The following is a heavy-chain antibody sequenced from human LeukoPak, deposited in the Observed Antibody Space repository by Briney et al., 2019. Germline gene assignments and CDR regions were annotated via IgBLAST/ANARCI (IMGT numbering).Heavy chain of an antibody. CDR2: INHSGST. J-gene: IGHJ4*02. CDR1: GGSFSGYY. CDR3: ARGPHVLRYFDWLLCPFDY. V-gene: IGHV4-34*01. Sequence: SETLSLTCAVYGGSFSGYYWSWIRQPPGKGLEWIGEINHSGSTNYNPSLKSRVTISVDTSKNQFSLKLSSVTAAETAVYYCARGPHVLRYFDWLLCPFDYWGQGTLVTVSS. D-gene: IGHD3-9*01.